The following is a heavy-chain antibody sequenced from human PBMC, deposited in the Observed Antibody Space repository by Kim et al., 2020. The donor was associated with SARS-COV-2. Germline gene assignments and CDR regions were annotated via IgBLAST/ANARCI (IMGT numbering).Heavy chain of an antibody. J-gene: IGHJ6*02. V-gene: IGHV5-51*01. CDR3: ARCGYSSGFSGMDV. Sequence: SPSFQGQVTISADKSISTAYLQWSSLKASDTAVYYCARCGYSSGFSGMDVWGQGTTVTVSS. D-gene: IGHD6-19*01.